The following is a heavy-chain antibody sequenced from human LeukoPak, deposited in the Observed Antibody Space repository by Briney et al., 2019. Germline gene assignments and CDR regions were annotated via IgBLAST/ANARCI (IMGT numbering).Heavy chain of an antibody. D-gene: IGHD3-10*01. CDR2: IYYSGST. CDR1: GGSISSGGYY. V-gene: IGHV4-31*03. CDR3: AREIPRGSGSYNVIQH. J-gene: IGHJ1*01. Sequence: SETLSLTCTVSGGSISSGGYYWSWIRQHPGKGLEWIGYIYYSGSTYYNPSLKSRVTISVDTSKNQFSLKLSSVTAADTAVYYCAREIPRGSGSYNVIQHWGQGTLVTVSS.